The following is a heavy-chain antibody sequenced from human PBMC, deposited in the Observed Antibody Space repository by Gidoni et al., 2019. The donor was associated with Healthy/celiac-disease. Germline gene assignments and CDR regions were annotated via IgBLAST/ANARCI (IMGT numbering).Heavy chain of an antibody. D-gene: IGHD3-16*01. CDR2: ISWNSGSI. V-gene: IGHV3-9*01. CDR3: AKGAVSGTQGGFFDY. Sequence: VQLVESGGGLVQPGRSLRLPCAASGFTLDDYAMPWVRQAPGTGMEWVSGISWNSGSIGYADSVKGRFTISRDNAKNSLYLQMNSLRAEDTALYYCAKGAVSGTQGGFFDYWGQGTLVTVSS. CDR1: GFTLDDYA. J-gene: IGHJ4*02.